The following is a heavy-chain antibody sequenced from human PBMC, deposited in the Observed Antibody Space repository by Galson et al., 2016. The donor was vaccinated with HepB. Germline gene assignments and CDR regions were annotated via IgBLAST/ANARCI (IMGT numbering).Heavy chain of an antibody. CDR3: AKEALTGGWFNY. V-gene: IGHV3-23*01. Sequence: SLRLSCAVSGITFSSYAMSWVRQAPGKGPEWVSTIKSYGGSTDYADDVQGRFTISRDDSKSTLYLQMSSLRAEDTAVYYCAKEALTGGWFNYWGQGTLLTVSS. CDR1: GITFSSYA. D-gene: IGHD6-19*01. J-gene: IGHJ4*02. CDR2: IKSYGGST.